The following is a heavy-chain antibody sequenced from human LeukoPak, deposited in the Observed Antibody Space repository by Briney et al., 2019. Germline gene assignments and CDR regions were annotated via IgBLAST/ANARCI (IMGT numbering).Heavy chain of an antibody. CDR3: AKGGSSSCHHY. Sequence: GGSLRLSCAASGFTFSSYAMSWVRQAPGKGLEWVSAISGSGGSTYYADSVKGRFTISGDNSKNTLYLQMNSLRAEDTAVYYCAKGGSSSCHHYWGQGTLVTVSS. V-gene: IGHV3-23*01. CDR1: GFTFSSYA. CDR2: ISGSGGST. D-gene: IGHD6-13*01. J-gene: IGHJ4*02.